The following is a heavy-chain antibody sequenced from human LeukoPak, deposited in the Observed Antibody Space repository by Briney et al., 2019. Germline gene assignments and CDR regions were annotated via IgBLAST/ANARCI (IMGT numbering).Heavy chain of an antibody. CDR3: ARVTDRSRWLNWFAP. Sequence: GASVKVSCKASGGTFSSYAISWVRQAPGQGLEWMGGISPIFGTANYAQRFQGRVTITADESTSTAYMELSSLRSEDTAVYYCARVTDRSRWLNWFAPWGQGTLVTVSS. CDR1: GGTFSSYA. CDR2: ISPIFGTA. D-gene: IGHD6-13*01. J-gene: IGHJ5*02. V-gene: IGHV1-69*13.